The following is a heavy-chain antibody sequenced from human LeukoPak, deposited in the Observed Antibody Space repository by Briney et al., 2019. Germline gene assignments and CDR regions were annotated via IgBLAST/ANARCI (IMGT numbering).Heavy chain of an antibody. CDR1: GFTFSSYS. CDR3: AGALDNRIVVVN. CDR2: ISSSSSNT. D-gene: IGHD2-2*01. J-gene: IGHJ4*02. V-gene: IGHV3-48*01. Sequence: GGSLRLACAASGFTFSSYSMNWVRQAPGKGREWVSYISSSSSNTYYADSVNGRFTISRANAKNSLYLQMNRLRAEDTAVYYCAGALDNRIVVVNWGQGTLVTVSS.